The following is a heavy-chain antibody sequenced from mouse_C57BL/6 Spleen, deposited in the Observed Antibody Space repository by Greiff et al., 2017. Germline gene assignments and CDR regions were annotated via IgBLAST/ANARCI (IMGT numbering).Heavy chain of an antibody. D-gene: IGHD2-5*01. CDR1: GYTFTSYW. CDR3: TTPYYSNYDWFAY. J-gene: IGHJ3*01. Sequence: EVQLQQSGTVLARPGASVKMSCKTSGYTFTSYWMHWVKQRPGQGLEWIGAIYPGNSDTSYNQKFKGKAKLTAVTSASNAYMELSSLTNEDSAVYYCTTPYYSNYDWFAYWGQGTLVTVSA. CDR2: IYPGNSDT. V-gene: IGHV1-5*01.